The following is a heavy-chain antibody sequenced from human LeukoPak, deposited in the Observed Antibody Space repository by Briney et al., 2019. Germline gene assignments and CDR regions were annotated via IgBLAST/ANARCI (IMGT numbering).Heavy chain of an antibody. V-gene: IGHV1-18*01. CDR1: GYTFTSYG. D-gene: IGHD6-13*01. CDR3: ARARGDSSSWYSSY. Sequence: ASVKVSCKASGYTFTSYGISWVRQAPGQGLEWMGWISAYNGNTNYAQKLQGRVAMTTDTSTSTAYMELRSLRSDDTAVYYCARARGDSSSWYSSYWGQGTLVTVSS. CDR2: ISAYNGNT. J-gene: IGHJ4*02.